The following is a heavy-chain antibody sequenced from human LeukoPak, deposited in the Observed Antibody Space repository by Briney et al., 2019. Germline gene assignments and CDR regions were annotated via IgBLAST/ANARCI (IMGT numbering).Heavy chain of an antibody. Sequence: GGSPIISCAASGFTFSSYAMSWVRQAPGKGLEWVASISVSGGNTYYADSVNGRFTLSRDTSRNTLFLLMNSLKVDDTAVYYCAKVILFYTDYECYFDNWGQSNMDTVSS. J-gene: IGHJ4*02. CDR2: ISVSGGNT. D-gene: IGHD2-8*01. V-gene: IGHV3-23*01. CDR1: GFTFSSYA. CDR3: AKVILFYTDYECYFDN.